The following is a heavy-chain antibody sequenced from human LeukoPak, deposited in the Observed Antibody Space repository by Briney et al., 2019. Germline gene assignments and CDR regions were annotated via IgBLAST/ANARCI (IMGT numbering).Heavy chain of an antibody. V-gene: IGHV3-53*01. Sequence: QSGGSLRLSCAASGFTVSSNYMSWVRQAPGKGLGWVSVIYSGGSTYYADSVKGRFTISRDNSKNTLYLQMNSLRAEDTAVYYCAREGGSYNFDYWGQGTLVTVSS. CDR3: AREGGSYNFDY. CDR1: GFTVSSNY. D-gene: IGHD1-26*01. CDR2: IYSGGST. J-gene: IGHJ4*02.